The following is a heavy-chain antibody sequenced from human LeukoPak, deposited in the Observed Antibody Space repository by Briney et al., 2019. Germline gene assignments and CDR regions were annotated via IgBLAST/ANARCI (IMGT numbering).Heavy chain of an antibody. D-gene: IGHD4-17*01. CDR3: AKDVGYGDYVSDY. V-gene: IGHV3-23*01. J-gene: IGHJ4*02. Sequence: GGSLRLSCAASGFTFSSYAMSWVRQAPGKGLEWVSSIIGSGTSTYYADSVKGRFTISRDNSNNTLNLQMNSLRAEDTAVYYCAKDVGYGDYVSDYWGQGTLVTVSS. CDR2: IIGSGTST. CDR1: GFTFSSYA.